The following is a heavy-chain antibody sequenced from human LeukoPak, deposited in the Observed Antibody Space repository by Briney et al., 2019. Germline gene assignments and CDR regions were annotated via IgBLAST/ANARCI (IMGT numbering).Heavy chain of an antibody. Sequence: PSETLSLTCTVSGGSISSYYWSWIRQPPGKGLEWIGYIYYSGSTNYNPSLKSRVTMSVDTSKNQFSLKLSSVTAEDSAVYYCARFKSGGFSYFDSWGQGTLVAVSS. CDR1: GGSISSYY. V-gene: IGHV4-59*01. CDR2: IYYSGST. J-gene: IGHJ4*02. CDR3: ARFKSGGFSYFDS. D-gene: IGHD3-3*01.